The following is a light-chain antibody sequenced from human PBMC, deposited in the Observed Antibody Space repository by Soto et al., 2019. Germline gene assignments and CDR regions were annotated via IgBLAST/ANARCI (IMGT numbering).Light chain of an antibody. CDR3: QHYDYLPL. Sequence: DIQMTQSPSSLSASVGDRVTIACQASQYLGTYLTWYQHKPGKDTKLVIYGASNLETGVPPRFSGSGSGTDFTFTISSLQPEDFATYYCQHYDYLPLFGPGTKVDI. J-gene: IGKJ3*01. CDR1: QYLGTY. V-gene: IGKV1-33*01. CDR2: GAS.